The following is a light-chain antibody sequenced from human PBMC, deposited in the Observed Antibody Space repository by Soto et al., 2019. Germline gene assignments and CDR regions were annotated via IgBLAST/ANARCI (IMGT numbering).Light chain of an antibody. CDR2: DAS. J-gene: IGKJ5*01. Sequence: EIVLTQSPGILYLSPGDRATLSCRASQTISSGFLAWYQQEVGQAPRLLIYDASNRATGVPDRFSGSGSGTDFSLTISRLEPEDFAVYHCQQYSSSPRTFGQGTRLENK. V-gene: IGKV3-20*01. CDR3: QQYSSSPRT. CDR1: QTISSGF.